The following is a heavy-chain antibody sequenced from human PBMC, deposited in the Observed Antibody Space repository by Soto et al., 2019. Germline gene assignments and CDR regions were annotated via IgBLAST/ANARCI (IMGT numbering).Heavy chain of an antibody. D-gene: IGHD2-21*02. CDR2: IYYSGST. Sequence: QVQLQESGPGLVKPSQTLSLTCTVSGGSISSGGYYWSWIRQHPGKGLEWIGYIYYSGSTYYNPSLKSRVTISVDTSKNQFSLKLSSVTAADTAVYYCAREEVSYGGNSGIKVDYWGQGTLVTVSS. CDR3: AREEVSYGGNSGIKVDY. J-gene: IGHJ4*02. CDR1: GGSISSGGYY. V-gene: IGHV4-31*03.